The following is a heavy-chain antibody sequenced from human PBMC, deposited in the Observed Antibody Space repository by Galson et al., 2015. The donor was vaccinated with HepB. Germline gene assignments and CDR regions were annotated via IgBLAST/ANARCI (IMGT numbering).Heavy chain of an antibody. CDR3: ARTTRDYYDSSGGYYYMDV. V-gene: IGHV2-70*01. CDR2: IDWDDDK. CDR1: GFSLSTSGMC. D-gene: IGHD3-22*01. Sequence: PALVKPTQTLTLTCTFSGFSLSTSGMCVSWIRQPPGKALEWLALIDWDDDKYYSTSLKTRLTISKDTSKNQVVLTMTNMDPVDTATYYCARTTRDYYDSSGGYYYMDVWGKGTTVTVSS. J-gene: IGHJ6*03.